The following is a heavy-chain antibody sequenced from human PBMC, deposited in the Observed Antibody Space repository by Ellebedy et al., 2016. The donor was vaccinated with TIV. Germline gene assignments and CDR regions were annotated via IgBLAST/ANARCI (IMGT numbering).Heavy chain of an antibody. Sequence: GGSLRLSCAASGFTFSSYAMHWVRQAPGKGLEWVAFISYDGSNKYYADSVKGRFTISRDNSKNTLYLQMNSLRAEDTAVYYCARGGLDGYNLIGDPTFDYWGQGTLVTVSS. D-gene: IGHD5-24*01. J-gene: IGHJ4*02. CDR2: ISYDGSNK. CDR1: GFTFSSYA. V-gene: IGHV3-30-3*01. CDR3: ARGGLDGYNLIGDPTFDY.